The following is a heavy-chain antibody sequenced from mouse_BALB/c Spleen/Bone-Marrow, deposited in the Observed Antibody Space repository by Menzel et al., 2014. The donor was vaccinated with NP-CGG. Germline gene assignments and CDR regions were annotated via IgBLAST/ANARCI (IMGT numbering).Heavy chain of an antibody. CDR2: IYPGDGDT. CDR3: ARGFPFDY. CDR1: GYTFTSYW. V-gene: IGHV1-87*01. Sequence: QVQLQQSGAERARPGASVKLSCKASGYTFTSYWMQWVKQRPGQGLERIGAIYPGDGDTRYTQKFKGKATLTADKSSSTAYMQLSSLASEDSVVYYCARGFPFDYWGQGTTLTVSS. J-gene: IGHJ2*01.